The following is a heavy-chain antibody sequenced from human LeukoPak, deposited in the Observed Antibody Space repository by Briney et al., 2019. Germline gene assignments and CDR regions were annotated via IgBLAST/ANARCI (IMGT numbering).Heavy chain of an antibody. V-gene: IGHV6-1*01. Sequence: SQTLSLTCAISGDSVSSNSAAWNWIRQSPSRGLEWLGRTYYRSKWYNDYAVSVKSRITINPDTSKNQFSLQLNSVTPEDTAVYYCARGELDFWSGPYYGMDVWGQGTTVTVSS. D-gene: IGHD3-3*01. CDR2: TYYRSKWYN. CDR1: GDSVSSNSAA. CDR3: ARGELDFWSGPYYGMDV. J-gene: IGHJ6*02.